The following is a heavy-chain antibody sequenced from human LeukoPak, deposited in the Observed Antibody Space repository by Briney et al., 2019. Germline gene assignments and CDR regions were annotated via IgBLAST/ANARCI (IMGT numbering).Heavy chain of an antibody. CDR2: IYSGGST. CDR3: ARYVFEFGRGTLLSHNWFDP. CDR1: GFTVSSNY. J-gene: IGHJ5*02. D-gene: IGHD3-16*01. V-gene: IGHV3-53*01. Sequence: PGGSLRLSCAASGFTVSSNYMSWVRQAPGKGLEWVSVIYSGGSTYYADSVKGRFTISRDNSKNTLYLQMNSLRAEDTAVYYCARYVFEFGRGTLLSHNWFDPWGQGTLVTVSS.